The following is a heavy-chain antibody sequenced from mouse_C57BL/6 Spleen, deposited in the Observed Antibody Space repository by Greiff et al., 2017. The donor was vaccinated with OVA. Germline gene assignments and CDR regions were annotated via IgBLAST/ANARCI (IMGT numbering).Heavy chain of an antibody. V-gene: IGHV5-2*01. CDR3: ARHDYDQAWFAY. CDR1: EYEFPSHD. J-gene: IGHJ3*01. D-gene: IGHD2-4*01. Sequence: EVQRVESGGGLVQPGESLKLSCESNEYEFPSHDMSWVRQTPEKRLELVAAINSDGGSTYYPDTMERRFIISRDNTKMTLYLQMSSLRSEDTALYYCARHDYDQAWFAYWGQGTLVTVSA. CDR2: INSDGGST.